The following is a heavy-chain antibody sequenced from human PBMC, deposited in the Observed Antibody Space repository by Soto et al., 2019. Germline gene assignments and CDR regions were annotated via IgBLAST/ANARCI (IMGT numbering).Heavy chain of an antibody. CDR2: SNHSGSS. V-gene: IGHV4-34*02. J-gene: IGHJ6*02. CDR3: ALGGVLNYYYYAMDV. D-gene: IGHD3-16*01. CDR1: GGSFSGHY. Sequence: QVQLQQWGAGLLKPSETLSLTCAVYGGSFSGHYWTWIRQPPGKGLEWIGESNHSGSSSYNPSLKGRVTMPVATSQNQFSLKVSSVTAADTAVYHCALGGVLNYYYYAMDVWGQGTTVTVSS.